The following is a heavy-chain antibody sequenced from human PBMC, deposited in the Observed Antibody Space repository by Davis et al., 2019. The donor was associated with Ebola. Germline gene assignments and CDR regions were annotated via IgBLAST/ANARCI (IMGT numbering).Heavy chain of an antibody. Sequence: GESLKISCAASGFTFSSYGMHWVRQAPGQGLEWVAVIWYDGSEKYYVDSVKGRFTISRDNAKNSLYLQMNSLRDEDTAVYYCARDWYCTGGVCYTAGDYWGQGTLVTVSS. CDR3: ARDWYCTGGVCYTAGDY. CDR2: IWYDGSEK. D-gene: IGHD2-8*02. V-gene: IGHV3-33*01. J-gene: IGHJ4*02. CDR1: GFTFSSYG.